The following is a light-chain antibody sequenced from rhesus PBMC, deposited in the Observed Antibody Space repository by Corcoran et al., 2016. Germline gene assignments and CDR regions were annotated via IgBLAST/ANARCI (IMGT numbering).Light chain of an antibody. V-gene: IGKV2-64*02. CDR1: QSLVHSDGNTY. CDR3: GQGTHWPWT. CDR2: KVS. J-gene: IGKJ1*01. Sequence: DVVMTQSPLSLPITPGQPASISCRSSQSLVHSDGNTYLSWYQQKPGQPPRHLIYKVSNRSSGVPDRFTGSGAGTDFTLKISRVESEDVGVYYCGQGTHWPWTFGQGTKVEIK.